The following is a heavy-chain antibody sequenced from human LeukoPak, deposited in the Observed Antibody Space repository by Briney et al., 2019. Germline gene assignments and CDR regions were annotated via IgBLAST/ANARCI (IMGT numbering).Heavy chain of an antibody. CDR1: GASIRLTHL. V-gene: IGHV4-4*02. J-gene: IGHJ4*01. CDR2: IHDSGST. CDR3: ATRATDGLL. Sequence: PSETLTLTFAVCGASIRLTHLPTWVRQPPGKGLEWIGEIHDSGSTNYNPSLKSRVTISVDKSKKQFSLNLTSVTAADTAVDYCATRATDGLLRGPGTLVTVSS. D-gene: IGHD5-24*01.